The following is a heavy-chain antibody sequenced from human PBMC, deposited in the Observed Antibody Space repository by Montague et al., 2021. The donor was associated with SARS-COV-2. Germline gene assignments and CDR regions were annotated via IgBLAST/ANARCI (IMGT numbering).Heavy chain of an antibody. Sequence: TLSLTCTVSGGSISSGGYYWSWIRQHSGKGLEWIGYIYYSGSTYYNPSLKSRVTISVDTSKNQFSLKLSSVTAADTAVYYCARVRITMIVVVDAFDIWGQGTMVTVSS. V-gene: IGHV4-31*03. D-gene: IGHD3-22*01. CDR2: IYYSGST. CDR1: GGSISSGGYY. CDR3: ARVRITMIVVVDAFDI. J-gene: IGHJ3*02.